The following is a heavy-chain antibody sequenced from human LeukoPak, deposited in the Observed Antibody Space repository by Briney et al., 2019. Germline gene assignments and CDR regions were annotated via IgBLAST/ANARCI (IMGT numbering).Heavy chain of an antibody. J-gene: IGHJ5*02. CDR2: FYHRGSA. CDR1: GYSISSGYQ. CDR3: ARDPRWLTPDCTSTSCYENYFDP. V-gene: IGHV4-38-2*02. D-gene: IGHD2-2*01. Sequence: SETLSLTCAVSGYSISSGYQWAWIRPPPGKTLEWIGSFYHRGSAHYNPSLRSGVTISEDRSNNQFSLRLSSVTAADTAVYYCARDPRWLTPDCTSTSCYENYFDPWGQGTLVSVSS.